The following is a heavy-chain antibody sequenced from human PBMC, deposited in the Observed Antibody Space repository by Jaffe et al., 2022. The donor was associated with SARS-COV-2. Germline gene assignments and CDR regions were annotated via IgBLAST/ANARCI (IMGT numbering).Heavy chain of an antibody. CDR2: NYWDDDK. CDR1: GFSLATSGVG. Sequence: QITLKESGPTLVRPTQTLTLTCSFSGFSLATSGVGVGWFRQPPGKALEWLALNYWDDDKRYSPSLKNRLTVAADTSRSQVVLIMNNMDPVDTATYYCAYTYYSFWTSGVNSAAFFHHWGQGALVSVSS. V-gene: IGHV2-5*02. J-gene: IGHJ1*01. D-gene: IGHD3-3*01. CDR3: AYTYYSFWTSGVNSAAFFHH.